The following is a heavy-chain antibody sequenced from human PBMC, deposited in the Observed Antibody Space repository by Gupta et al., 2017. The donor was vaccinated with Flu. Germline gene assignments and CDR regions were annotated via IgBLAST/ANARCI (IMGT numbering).Heavy chain of an antibody. CDR2: INPKSGGT. CDR3: AREFVVASGYLDC. CDR1: GYTITGHY. D-gene: IGHD2-15*01. J-gene: IGHJ4*02. V-gene: IGHV1-2*02. Sequence: QVQLVQSGAEVTKPGASVKVSCTASGYTITGHYIHWVRQAPGQGLEWMGWINPKSGGTNYAQKFQGRVTMTRDTSTNTVLMDLTRLTSDDTAVYYCAREFVVASGYLDCWGQGTLVAVSS.